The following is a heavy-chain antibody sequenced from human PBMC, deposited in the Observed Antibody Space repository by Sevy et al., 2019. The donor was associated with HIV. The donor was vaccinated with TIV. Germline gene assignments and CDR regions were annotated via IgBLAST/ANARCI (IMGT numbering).Heavy chain of an antibody. V-gene: IGHV3-21*06. D-gene: IGHD6-13*01. J-gene: IGHJ5*02. CDR1: GFTFSNFK. CDR3: ASADGSRGYLDH. CDR2: ISGLSNYI. Sequence: GGSLRLSCVTSGFTFSNFKIDWVRQAPGKGLEWVSSISGLSNYIYYGDSVKGRFTISRDNSKSTVYLQLSSLRAEDRAVYYCASADGSRGYLDHWGQGTQVTVSS.